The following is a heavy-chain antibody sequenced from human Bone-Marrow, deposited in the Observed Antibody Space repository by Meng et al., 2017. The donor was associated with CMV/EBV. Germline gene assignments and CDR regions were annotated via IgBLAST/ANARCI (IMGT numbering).Heavy chain of an antibody. D-gene: IGHD1-26*01. Sequence: ASGGSFRSYTINWVRQAPGQGLEWMGWINPNSGGTNYAQKFQGWVTMTRDTSISTAYMELSRLRSDDTAVYYCARAEGAVGAGWGVDYWGQGTLAPSPQ. CDR3: ARAEGAVGAGWGVDY. CDR2: INPNSGGT. V-gene: IGHV1-2*04. CDR1: GGSFRSYT. J-gene: IGHJ4*02.